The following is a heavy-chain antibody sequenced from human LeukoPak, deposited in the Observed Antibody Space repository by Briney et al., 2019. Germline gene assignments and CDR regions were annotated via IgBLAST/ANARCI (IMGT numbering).Heavy chain of an antibody. V-gene: IGHV4-59*01. Sequence: SETLSLTCTVSGASISSYYWSWIRQPPGKGLEWIGYIYYSGSTNYNPSLKSRVTISVDTSKNQFSLKLSSVTAADTAVYYCARDIPTIFGVGNDAFDIWGQGTMVTVSS. CDR2: IYYSGST. J-gene: IGHJ3*02. CDR3: ARDIPTIFGVGNDAFDI. CDR1: GASISSYY. D-gene: IGHD3-3*01.